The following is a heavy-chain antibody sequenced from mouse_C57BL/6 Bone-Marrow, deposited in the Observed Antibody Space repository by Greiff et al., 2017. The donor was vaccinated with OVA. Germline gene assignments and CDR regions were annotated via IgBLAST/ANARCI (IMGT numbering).Heavy chain of an antibody. CDR2: ISYDGSN. V-gene: IGHV3-6*01. CDR3: ARDHRGYFDY. Sequence: EVQLQQSGPGLVKPSQSLSLTCSVTGYSITSGYYWNWIRQFPGNKLEWMGYISYDGSNNYNQSLKNRISITRDTSKNQFFLKLNSVTTEDTATYYCARDHRGYFDYWGQGTTLTVSS. D-gene: IGHD3-1*01. J-gene: IGHJ2*01. CDR1: GYSITSGYY.